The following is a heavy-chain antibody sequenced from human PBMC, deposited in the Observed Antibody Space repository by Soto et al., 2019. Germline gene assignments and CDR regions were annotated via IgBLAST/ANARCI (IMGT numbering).Heavy chain of an antibody. J-gene: IGHJ6*03. CDR1: GFTFSSYA. CDR3: AKDASGYSYGYPYYYYYMDV. V-gene: IGHV3-23*01. CDR2: ISGSGGST. Sequence: PGGSLRLSCAASGFTFSSYAMSWVRQAPGKGLEWVSAISGSGGSTYYADSVKGRFTISRDNSKNTLYLQMNSLRAEDTAVYYCAKDASGYSYGYPYYYYYMDVRGKGTTVTVS. D-gene: IGHD5-18*01.